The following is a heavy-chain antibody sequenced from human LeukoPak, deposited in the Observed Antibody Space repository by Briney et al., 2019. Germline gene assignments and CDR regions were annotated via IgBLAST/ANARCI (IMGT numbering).Heavy chain of an antibody. D-gene: IGHD2-2*01. J-gene: IGHJ6*03. V-gene: IGHV3-21*01. CDR3: ARTSSTGLYYYYYYYMDV. Sequence: GGSLRLSCAASGFTFSSYGMHWVRQAPGKGLEWVSSISSSSSYIYYADSVKGRFTISRDNAKNSLYLQMNSLRAEDTAVYYCARTSSTGLYYYYYYYMDVWGKGTTVTVSS. CDR2: ISSSSSYI. CDR1: GFTFSSYG.